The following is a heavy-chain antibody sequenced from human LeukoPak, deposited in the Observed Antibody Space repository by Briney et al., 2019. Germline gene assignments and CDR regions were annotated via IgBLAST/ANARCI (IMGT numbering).Heavy chain of an antibody. CDR1: GFTVSSNY. Sequence: GGSLRLSCAASGFTVSSNYMSWVRQVPGKGLEWVSVIYSGGSTYYADSVKGRFTISRDNSKNTLYLQMNSLRAEDTAVYYCARAWSGYSSGWYGVYWGQGTLVTVSS. CDR2: IYSGGST. J-gene: IGHJ4*02. D-gene: IGHD6-19*01. V-gene: IGHV3-66*02. CDR3: ARAWSGYSSGWYGVY.